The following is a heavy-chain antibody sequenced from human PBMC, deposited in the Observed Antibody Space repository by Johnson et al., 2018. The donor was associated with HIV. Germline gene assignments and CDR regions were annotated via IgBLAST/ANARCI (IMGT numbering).Heavy chain of an antibody. CDR1: GFTFSDYY. D-gene: IGHD6-13*01. J-gene: IGHJ3*02. Sequence: QMLLVESGGGLVKPGGSLRLSCAPSGFTFSDYYMSWMRQAPGQGLEWVSYISSSGSNIYNADSVKGRFTISRDNAKNSLYLQMDSLRAEDTAVYYCARSPRAAEGAFDIWGQGTMVTVSS. CDR3: ARSPRAAEGAFDI. V-gene: IGHV3-11*01. CDR2: ISSSGSNI.